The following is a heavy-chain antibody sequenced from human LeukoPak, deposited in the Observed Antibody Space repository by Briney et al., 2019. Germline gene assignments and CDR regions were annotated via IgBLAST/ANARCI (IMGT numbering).Heavy chain of an antibody. J-gene: IGHJ5*02. CDR1: VDRVSSNSAA. CDR2: TDYRYKWDT. CDR3: ARDTGVRGSFGWFDP. D-gene: IGHD2-15*01. Sequence: SQTLSLTCAISVDRVSSNSAACNSIRQSPSRGLEWLGRTDYRYKWDTDYAVSAKSRITIHPDTSKNQFTLHLNSVTPEDTAVYYCARDTGVRGSFGWFDPWGQGTLVTVSS. V-gene: IGHV6-1*01.